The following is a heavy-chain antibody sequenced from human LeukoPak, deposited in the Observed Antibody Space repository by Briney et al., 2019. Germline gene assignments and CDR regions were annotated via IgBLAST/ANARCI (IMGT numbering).Heavy chain of an antibody. V-gene: IGHV1-2*02. Sequence: GASVKGSCKASGYTSTRSMMHWVRQAPGQGLEWMGWINANSGGTNYAQKFQGRVTITTETSTSTAYMELSGLRSYDTAVYFCARVGIFPGYYYSSYYMAVWGKGPTVSVS. CDR1: GYTSTRSM. D-gene: IGHD3-9*01. CDR2: INANSGGT. CDR3: ARVGIFPGYYYSSYYMAV. J-gene: IGHJ6*03.